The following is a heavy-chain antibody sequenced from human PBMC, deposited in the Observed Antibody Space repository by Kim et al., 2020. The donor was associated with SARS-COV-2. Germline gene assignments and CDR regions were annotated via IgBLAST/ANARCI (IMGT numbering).Heavy chain of an antibody. D-gene: IGHD3-22*01. V-gene: IGHV3-30*18. J-gene: IGHJ4*02. Sequence: GGSLRLSCAASGFTFSSYGMHWVRQAPGKGLEWVAVISYDGSNKYYADSVKGRFTISRDNSKNTLYLQMNSLRAEDTAVYYCAKEVPMYYYDSSGYYFDYWGQGTLVTVSS. CDR3: AKEVPMYYYDSSGYYFDY. CDR1: GFTFSSYG. CDR2: ISYDGSNK.